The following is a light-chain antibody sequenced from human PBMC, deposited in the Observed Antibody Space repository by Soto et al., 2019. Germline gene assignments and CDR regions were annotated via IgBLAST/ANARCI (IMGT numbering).Light chain of an antibody. CDR2: GAS. J-gene: IGKJ2*01. CDR3: HQYGSFPHT. Sequence: EIVLTQSPGTLSLSPGERATLSCRASQSVSGSSLAWYQHKPGQAPRLLIYGASSRATGIPDRFSGSGSGTDFTFIISRLEPEDFVMYYCHQYGSFPHTFGQGTELETK. CDR1: QSVSGSS. V-gene: IGKV3-20*01.